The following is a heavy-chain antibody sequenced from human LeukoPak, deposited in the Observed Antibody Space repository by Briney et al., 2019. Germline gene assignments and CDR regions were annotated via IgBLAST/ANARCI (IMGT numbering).Heavy chain of an antibody. CDR2: IYTSGST. D-gene: IGHD5-18*01. J-gene: IGHJ4*02. CDR3: ARHGYSHDSQTYTFFDY. Sequence: SETLSLTCTVSGGSISSYYWSWIRQPPGKGLEWIGYIYTSGSTNYNPSLKSRVTISVDTSKNQFSLKLSSVTAAGTAVYYSARHGYSHDSQTYTFFDYWGQGTLVTVSS. CDR1: GGSISSYY. V-gene: IGHV4-4*09.